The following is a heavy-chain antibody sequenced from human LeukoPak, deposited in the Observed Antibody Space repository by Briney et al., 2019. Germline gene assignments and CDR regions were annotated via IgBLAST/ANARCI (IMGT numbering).Heavy chain of an antibody. CDR2: IYYSGST. J-gene: IGHJ2*01. CDR1: GGSISSSSYY. Sequence: PPETLSLTCTVSGGSISSSSYYWGWIRQPPRKGLEWIGSIYYSGSTYYNPSLKSRATISVDTSKNQFSLKLSSVTAADTAVYHCARAPQGYFDLWGRGTLVTVSS. V-gene: IGHV4-39*07. CDR3: ARAPQGYFDL.